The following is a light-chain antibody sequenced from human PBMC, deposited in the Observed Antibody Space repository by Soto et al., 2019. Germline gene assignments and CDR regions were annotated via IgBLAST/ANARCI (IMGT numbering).Light chain of an antibody. CDR1: QSISSY. V-gene: IGKV1-39*01. CDR2: AAS. J-gene: IGKJ2*01. CDR3: QQSSRTPYT. Sequence: EIQMTQSPSSLSASVGDRVTSTCRASQSISSYLNWYQQKPGKAPKLLIYAASSLQSGVPSRFSGSGSGTDFTLTISSLQPEDFATYYCQQSSRTPYTFGQGTKLEIK.